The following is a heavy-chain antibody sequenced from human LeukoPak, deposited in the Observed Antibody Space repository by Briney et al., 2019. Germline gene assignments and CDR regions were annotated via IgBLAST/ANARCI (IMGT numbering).Heavy chain of an antibody. CDR2: IYYSGST. CDR1: GGSISSYY. V-gene: IGHV4-59*01. J-gene: IGHJ5*02. CDR3: ARGNRAGYSSSWYGYWFDP. Sequence: PSETLSLTCTVSGGSISSYYWSWIRQPPGKGLEWIGYIYYSGSTNYNPSLKSRVTISVDTSKNQFSLKLSSVTAADTAAYYCARGNRAGYSSSWYGYWFDPRGQGTLVTVSS. D-gene: IGHD6-13*01.